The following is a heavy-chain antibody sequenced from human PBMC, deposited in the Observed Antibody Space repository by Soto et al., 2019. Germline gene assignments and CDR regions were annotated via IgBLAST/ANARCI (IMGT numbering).Heavy chain of an antibody. CDR1: GGSISSGGYY. Sequence: QVQLQESGPGLVKPSQTLSLTCTVSGGSISSGGYYWSWIRQHPGKGLEWIGYIYYSGSTYYNPSLKRRVTISVDTSKNQFSLKLSSVTAADTAVYYCARGLRYCSGGSCYYFDYWGQGTLVTVSS. CDR2: IYYSGST. CDR3: ARGLRYCSGGSCYYFDY. V-gene: IGHV4-31*03. D-gene: IGHD2-15*01. J-gene: IGHJ4*02.